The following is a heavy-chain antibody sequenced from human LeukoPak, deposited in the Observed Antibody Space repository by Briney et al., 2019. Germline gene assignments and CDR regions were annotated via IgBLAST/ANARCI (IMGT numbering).Heavy chain of an antibody. CDR2: ISASGGST. J-gene: IGHJ3*02. CDR1: GLTFSRYA. Sequence: GGSLRLSCAASGLTFSRYAMSWVRQAPGKGLEWVSAISASGGSTYYADSVKGRFTISRDNCKNTVYLQMNSLRGEDTAVYYCAKEVYYFDTSGLYSFAFDIWGQGTMVTVPS. D-gene: IGHD3-22*01. CDR3: AKEVYYFDTSGLYSFAFDI. V-gene: IGHV3-23*01.